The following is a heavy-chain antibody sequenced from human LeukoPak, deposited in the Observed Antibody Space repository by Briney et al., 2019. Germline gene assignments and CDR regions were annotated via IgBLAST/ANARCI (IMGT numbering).Heavy chain of an antibody. CDR1: GFTFSSYW. CDR2: INTDGSST. D-gene: IGHD5-12*01. CDR3: AGGGGGGWLRWGGFEY. Sequence: GGSLRLSCAASGFTFSSYWMHWVRQAPGKGLLWVSRINTDGSSTSYADSVKGRFPISRDNAKNTLYLQMNSLRVEDTAVDYGAGGGGGGWLRWGGFEYWGQGTLVTVSS. V-gene: IGHV3-74*01. J-gene: IGHJ4*02.